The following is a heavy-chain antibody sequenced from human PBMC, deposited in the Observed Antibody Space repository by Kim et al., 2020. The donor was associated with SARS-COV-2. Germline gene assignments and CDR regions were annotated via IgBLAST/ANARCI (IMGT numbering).Heavy chain of an antibody. J-gene: IGHJ4*02. CDR2: IIPLCPTP. D-gene: IGHD5-18*01. CDR1: GGSFSNYA. Sequence: SVKVSCKASGGSFSNYAVSWVRQAPGPGLPWMGGIIPLCPTPNYAEQLEGRVTITADESTRTVYMEPSSLTSDDTAIYFCARDRSQGFNYGVFDSWGQG. CDR3: ARDRSQGFNYGVFDS. V-gene: IGHV1-69*13.